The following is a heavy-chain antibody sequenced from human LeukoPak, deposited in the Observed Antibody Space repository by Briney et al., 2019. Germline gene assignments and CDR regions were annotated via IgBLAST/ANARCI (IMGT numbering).Heavy chain of an antibody. Sequence: ETLSLTCAVYGGSFSGYYWSWIRQAPGKGLEWVSAISGSGGSTYYADSVKGRFTISRDNSKNTLYLQMNSLRAEDTAVYYCANLYSSSYFDYWGQGTLVTVSS. J-gene: IGHJ4*02. CDR1: GGSFSGYY. D-gene: IGHD6-13*01. CDR2: ISGSGGST. V-gene: IGHV3-23*01. CDR3: ANLYSSSYFDY.